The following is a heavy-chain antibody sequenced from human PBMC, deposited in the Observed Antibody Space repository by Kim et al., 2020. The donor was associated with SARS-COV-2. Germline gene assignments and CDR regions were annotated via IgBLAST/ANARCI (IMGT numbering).Heavy chain of an antibody. V-gene: IGHV3-30*04. J-gene: IGHJ6*04. CDR1: GFTFSSYA. CDR2: ISYDGSNK. D-gene: IGHD4-17*01. Sequence: GGSLRLSCAASGFTFSSYAMHWVRQAPGKGLEWVAVISYDGSNKYYADSVKGRFTISRDNSKNTLYLQMNSLRAKDTAVYYCARNYGDYVGDYGMDVWGEGTTGTVSS. CDR3: ARNYGDYVGDYGMDV.